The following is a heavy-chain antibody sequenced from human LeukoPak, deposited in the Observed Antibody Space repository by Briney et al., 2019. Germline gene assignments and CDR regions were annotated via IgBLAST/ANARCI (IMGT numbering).Heavy chain of an antibody. CDR1: GYTFTRYH. Sequence: GASVKVSCKASGYTFTRYHMHWARQAPGQGLEWMGRINPNSGDTHYAQKFQGRVTMTRDTAISTAYVELSRRRSDDTAVYYCARDYWSRTSCLCDYWGQGTLVTVSS. CDR2: INPNSGDT. CDR3: ARDYWSRTSCLCDY. J-gene: IGHJ4*02. V-gene: IGHV1-2*06. D-gene: IGHD2-2*01.